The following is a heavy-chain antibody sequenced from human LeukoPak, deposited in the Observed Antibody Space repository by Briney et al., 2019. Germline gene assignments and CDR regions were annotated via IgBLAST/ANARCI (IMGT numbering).Heavy chain of an antibody. D-gene: IGHD3-16*02. Sequence: SVKVSCKASGFTFTSSAMQWVRQARGQRLEWIGWIVVGSGNTNYAQKFQERVTMTTDTSTSTAYMELRSLRSDDTAIYYCAGRLWGSYRYTDYWGQGTLVTVSS. CDR2: IVVGSGNT. V-gene: IGHV1-58*02. CDR3: AGRLWGSYRYTDY. CDR1: GFTFTSSA. J-gene: IGHJ4*02.